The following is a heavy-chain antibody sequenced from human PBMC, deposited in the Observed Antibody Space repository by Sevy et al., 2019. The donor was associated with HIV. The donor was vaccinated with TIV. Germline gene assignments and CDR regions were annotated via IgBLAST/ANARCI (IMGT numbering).Heavy chain of an antibody. D-gene: IGHD3-10*01. J-gene: IGHJ4*02. CDR2: IWHDGSIK. Sequence: GGCLRLSCAASGFSFSSYAIHWVRQAPGKGLEWVTVIWHDGSIKDYADSVKGRFTISRDNSKNTVYLQMSSLRAEDTAVYYSTRAGSGSYFDYWGQGTLVTVSS. CDR1: GFSFSSYA. V-gene: IGHV3-33*01. CDR3: TRAGSGSYFDY.